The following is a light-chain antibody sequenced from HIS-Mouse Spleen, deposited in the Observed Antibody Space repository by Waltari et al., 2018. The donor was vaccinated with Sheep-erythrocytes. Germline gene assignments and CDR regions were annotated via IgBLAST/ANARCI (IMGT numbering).Light chain of an antibody. V-gene: IGKV1D-8*02. J-gene: IGKJ2*01. Sequence: AIWMTQSPSLLSASTGDRVTISCRMSQGIGSYLAWYQQKPGKAPELLIYGASTLQSSVPSRFSGSGSGTDFTLTISCLQSEDFATYYCQQYYSFPYTFGQGTKLEIK. CDR2: GAS. CDR1: QGIGSY. CDR3: QQYYSFPYT.